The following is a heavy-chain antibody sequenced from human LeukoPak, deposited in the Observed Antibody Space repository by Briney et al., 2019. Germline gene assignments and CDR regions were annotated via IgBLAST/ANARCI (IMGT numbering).Heavy chain of an antibody. CDR3: ARVIGYSYGKAPGYLDY. V-gene: IGHV4-4*07. CDR2: IYTSGST. J-gene: IGHJ4*01. D-gene: IGHD5-18*01. Sequence: SETLSLTCTVSGGSISSYYWSWIRQPAGKGLEWIGRIYTSGSTNYNPSLKSRVTMSVDTSKNQFPLKLSSVTAADTAVYYCARVIGYSYGKAPGYLDYWGQGTLVTVSS. CDR1: GGSISSYY.